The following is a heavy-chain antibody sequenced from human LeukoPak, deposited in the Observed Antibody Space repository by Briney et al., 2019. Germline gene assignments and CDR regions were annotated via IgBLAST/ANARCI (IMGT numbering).Heavy chain of an antibody. CDR1: GYSISSGYY. D-gene: IGHD3-10*01. CDR2: IYHSGST. CDR3: ARDWETYYYGLGSYRYFDY. Sequence: SETLSLTCAVSGYSISSGYYWGWIRQPPGKGLEWIGSIYHSGSTYYNPSLKSRVTISVDTSKNQFSLKLSSVAAADTAVYYCARDWETYYYGLGSYRYFDYWGQGTLVTVSS. J-gene: IGHJ4*02. V-gene: IGHV4-38-2*02.